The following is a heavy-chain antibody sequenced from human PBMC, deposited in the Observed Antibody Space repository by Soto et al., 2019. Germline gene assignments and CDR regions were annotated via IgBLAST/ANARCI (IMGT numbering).Heavy chain of an antibody. Sequence: SETLSLSCTVSGGSISSGDYYWSWIRQLPGKGLEWIGYIYYSGSTYYNPSLKSRVTISVDTSKNQFSLKLSSVTAADTAVYYCARVPGIYCSSTSCYVSGYYYYGMDVWGQGTTVTVSS. CDR1: GGSISSGDYY. V-gene: IGHV4-30-4*01. D-gene: IGHD2-2*01. CDR3: ARVPGIYCSSTSCYVSGYYYYGMDV. CDR2: IYYSGST. J-gene: IGHJ6*02.